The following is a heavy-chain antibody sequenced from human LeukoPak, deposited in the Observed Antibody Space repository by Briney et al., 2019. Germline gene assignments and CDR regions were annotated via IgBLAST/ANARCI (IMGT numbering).Heavy chain of an antibody. D-gene: IGHD2-2*01. CDR3: ARDLYCSSTSCYSETLFDY. CDR1: GFTFSSYW. V-gene: IGHV3-7*01. J-gene: IGHJ4*02. CDR2: IKQDGSEK. Sequence: GGSLRLSCAASGFTFSSYWMSWVRQAPGKGLEWVANIKQDGSEKYYVDSVKGRFTISRDNAKNSLYLQMNSLRAEDTAVYYCARDLYCSSTSCYSETLFDYWGQGTLVTASS.